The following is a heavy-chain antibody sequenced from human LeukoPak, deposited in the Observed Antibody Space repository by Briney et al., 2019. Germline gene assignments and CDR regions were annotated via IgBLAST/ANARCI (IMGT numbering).Heavy chain of an antibody. V-gene: IGHV4-4*07. CDR3: ARDRGGAAAGNWFDS. D-gene: IGHD6-13*01. CDR1: GGSISSDY. Sequence: SETLSPTCTVSGGSISSDYWSWIRQPAGKGLEWIGRMYISGSTDHNPPLKSRVTMSLDTSKNQLSLKLTSVTAADTAVYYCARDRGGAAAGNWFDSWGQGTLVIVSS. CDR2: MYISGST. J-gene: IGHJ5*01.